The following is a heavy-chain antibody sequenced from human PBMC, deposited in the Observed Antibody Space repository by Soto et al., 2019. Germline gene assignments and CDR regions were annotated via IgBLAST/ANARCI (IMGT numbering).Heavy chain of an antibody. J-gene: IGHJ4*02. D-gene: IGHD3-10*01. V-gene: IGHV3-9*01. CDR3: VHRRRDSGPNGDY. CDR1: GFTFDDYA. CDR2: ISWNSGSI. Sequence: GGSLRLSCAASGFTFDDYAMHWVRQAPGKGLEWVSGISWNSGSIGYADSVKGRFTISRDNAKSSLYLQMTDMDPVDTATYYCVHRRRDSGPNGDYWGPGILVTVSS.